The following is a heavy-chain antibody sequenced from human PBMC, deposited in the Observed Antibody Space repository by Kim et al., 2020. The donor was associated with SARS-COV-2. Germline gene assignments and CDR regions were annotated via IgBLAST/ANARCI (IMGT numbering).Heavy chain of an antibody. Sequence: ASVKVSCKVSGYTLTNYAVNWVRQAPGQSLEWMGWINTDTGDTTYSQSFPRRFAFSVGTSATTAYLHISGLGAEDTAVYYCASVVSASYRYTIYWG. D-gene: IGHD3-16*02. V-gene: IGHV7-4-1*02. CDR2: INTDTGDT. J-gene: IGHJ4*01. CDR3: ASVVSASYRYTIY. CDR1: GYTLTNYA.